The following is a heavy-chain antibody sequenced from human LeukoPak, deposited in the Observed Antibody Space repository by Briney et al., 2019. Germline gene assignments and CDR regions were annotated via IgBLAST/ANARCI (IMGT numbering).Heavy chain of an antibody. CDR3: ARDVAGYYSF. J-gene: IGHJ4*02. D-gene: IGHD6-19*01. V-gene: IGHV4-59*12. CDR1: GGSIGSYY. CDR2: IYYSGST. Sequence: SETLSLTCTVSGGSIGSYYWSWIRQPPGKGLEWIGYIYYSGSTNYNPSLKSRVTISVDTSKNQFSLKLSSATAADTAVYFCARDVAGYYSFWGQGTLVTVSS.